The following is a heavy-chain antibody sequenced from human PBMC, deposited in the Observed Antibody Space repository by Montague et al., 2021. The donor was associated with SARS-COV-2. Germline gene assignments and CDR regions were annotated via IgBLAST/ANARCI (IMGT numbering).Heavy chain of an antibody. CDR3: ARHRRSRYGNFDY. D-gene: IGHD1-1*01. Sequence: SETLSLTCAVSDNSITSSTYYWAWIRQPPGKGLEWIGSFYYTGSTYYNPSLKSRVTISVDTSKNQFSLKLNSVTAADTAVYYCARHRRSRYGNFDYWGQGTLVTVSS. CDR1: DNSITSSTYY. CDR2: FYYTGST. V-gene: IGHV4-39*01. J-gene: IGHJ4*02.